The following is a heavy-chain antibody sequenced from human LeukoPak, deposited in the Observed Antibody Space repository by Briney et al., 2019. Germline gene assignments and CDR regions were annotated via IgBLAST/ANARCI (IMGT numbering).Heavy chain of an antibody. CDR1: GFTFSSYG. J-gene: IGHJ4*02. V-gene: IGHV3-30*18. CDR2: ISYGGSNK. D-gene: IGHD4/OR15-4a*01. CDR3: AKYDYGFDY. Sequence: PGGSLRLSCAASGFTFSSYGMHWVRQAPGKGLEWVAVISYGGSNKYYADSVKGRFTISRDNSKNTLYLQMNSLRAEDTAVYYCAKYDYGFDYWGQGTLVTVSS.